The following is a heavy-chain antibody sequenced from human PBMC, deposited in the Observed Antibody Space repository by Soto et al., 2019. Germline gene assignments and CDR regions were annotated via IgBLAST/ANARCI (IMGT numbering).Heavy chain of an antibody. D-gene: IGHD1-20*01. CDR3: AKPFGITKSRFHFDY. J-gene: IGHJ4*02. CDR2: ISGSGGST. CDR1: GFTFSSYA. Sequence: EVQLLESGGGLVQPGGSLRLSCAASGFTFSSYAMSWVRQAPGKGLEWVSAISGSGGSTYYADSVKGRFTISRDNSKNTLYLQMNSLRAEDTDVYYCAKPFGITKSRFHFDYWGQGTLVTVSS. V-gene: IGHV3-23*01.